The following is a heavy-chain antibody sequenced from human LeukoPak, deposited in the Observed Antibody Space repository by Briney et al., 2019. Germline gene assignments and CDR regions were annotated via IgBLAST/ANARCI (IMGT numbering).Heavy chain of an antibody. J-gene: IGHJ6*03. CDR3: ARGAGYYDSSGGYSYYYYYYMDV. V-gene: IGHV1-69*13. Sequence: SVKVSCKASGGTFSSYAISWVRQAPGQGLEWMGGIIPIFGTANYAQKFQGRVTITADESTSTASMERSSLRSEDPAVEYCARGAGYYDSSGGYSYYYYYYMDVWGKGTTVTISS. D-gene: IGHD3-22*01. CDR2: IIPIFGTA. CDR1: GGTFSSYA.